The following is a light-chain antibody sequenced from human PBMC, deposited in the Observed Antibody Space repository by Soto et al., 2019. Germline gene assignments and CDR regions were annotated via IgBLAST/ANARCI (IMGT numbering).Light chain of an antibody. V-gene: IGKV3-15*01. CDR2: GAS. CDR3: QQYNDWPPRT. Sequence: EIVMTQSPATLSVSPGERATLSCRASQSVNSNLAWYQQKPGQAPRLLIYGASTRASAIPARFSGSGSGTEFTLPISTLQSEDLAVDYCQQYNDWPPRTFGQGTKVEIK. CDR1: QSVNSN. J-gene: IGKJ1*01.